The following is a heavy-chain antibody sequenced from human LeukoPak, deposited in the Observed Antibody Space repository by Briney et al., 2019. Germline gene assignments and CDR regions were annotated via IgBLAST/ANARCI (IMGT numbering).Heavy chain of an antibody. Sequence: GGSLRLSCTAAGFTFSSYWMHWVRQAPGRGLVWVSRIDPAGTYKTYADSVEGRFTNSRDSAKNTLYLQMNRLRAEDTAVYFCVRGTTGWYGIDYWGQGTLVTVSS. D-gene: IGHD6-19*01. V-gene: IGHV3-74*01. CDR1: GFTFSSYW. CDR3: VRGTTGWYGIDY. J-gene: IGHJ4*02. CDR2: IDPAGTYK.